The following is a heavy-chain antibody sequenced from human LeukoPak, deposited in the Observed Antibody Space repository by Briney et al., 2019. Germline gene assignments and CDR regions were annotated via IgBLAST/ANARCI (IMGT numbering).Heavy chain of an antibody. Sequence: SETLSLTCTVSGGSISSYYWSWIRHPPGKGLEWIGFINHSASTYYNPSLKSRVFISVEGSNNQFSLKLTSVTAADTAVYYCARSDGSTFDAWGQGTLVTVSS. J-gene: IGHJ5*02. CDR2: INHSAST. V-gene: IGHV4-59*12. D-gene: IGHD2-2*01. CDR1: GGSISSYY. CDR3: ARSDGSTFDA.